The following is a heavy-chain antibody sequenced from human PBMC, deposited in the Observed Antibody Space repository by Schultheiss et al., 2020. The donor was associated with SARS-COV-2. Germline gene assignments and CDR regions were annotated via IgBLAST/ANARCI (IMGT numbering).Heavy chain of an antibody. CDR3: ATRGDLDDYYFYMDV. Sequence: ASVKVSCKASGYTFISYDINWVRQATGQGLEWMGWMNPNSGGTNYAQKFQGRVTMNSDTSITTTYMELSRLRSDDTAVYYCATRGDLDDYYFYMDVWGKGTTVTVSS. CDR2: MNPNSGGT. V-gene: IGHV1-2*02. CDR1: GYTFISYD. J-gene: IGHJ6*03. D-gene: IGHD2-21*01.